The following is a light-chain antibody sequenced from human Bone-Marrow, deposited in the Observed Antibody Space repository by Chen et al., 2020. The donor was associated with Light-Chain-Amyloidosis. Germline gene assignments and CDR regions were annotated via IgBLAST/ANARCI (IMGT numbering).Light chain of an antibody. CDR1: QSLLHSNGFNY. J-gene: IGKJ2*01. CDR2: LGS. CDR3: MQARQTPHT. Sequence: DIVMTQSPISLPVTPGEPASISCRPSQSLLHSNGFNYLDWYRQKPGQSPRLLIYLGSSRASGVPDRFSGSGSGTDFTLKISSVEAEDVGVYYCMQARQTPHTFGQGTKLEIK. V-gene: IGKV2-28*01.